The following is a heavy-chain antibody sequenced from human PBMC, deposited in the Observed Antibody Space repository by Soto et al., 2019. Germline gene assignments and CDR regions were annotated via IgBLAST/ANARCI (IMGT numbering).Heavy chain of an antibody. D-gene: IGHD3-22*01. Sequence: ASVKVSCKASRYTFTSYAIHWVRHAPGKRLEWMGWINAGNGNTKYSQKFQGRVTITRDTSASTAYMELSSLRSEDTAVYYCAREGHDSSGYYYLPFDYWGQGTLVTVSS. CDR3: AREGHDSSGYYYLPFDY. V-gene: IGHV1-3*01. CDR2: INAGNGNT. CDR1: RYTFTSYA. J-gene: IGHJ4*02.